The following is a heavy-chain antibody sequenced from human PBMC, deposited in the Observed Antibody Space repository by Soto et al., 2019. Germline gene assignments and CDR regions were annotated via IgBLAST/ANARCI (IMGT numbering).Heavy chain of an antibody. CDR2: INHSGST. D-gene: IGHD2-15*01. J-gene: IGHJ6*02. Sequence: NPSETLSLTCAVYGGSFSGYYWSWIRQPPGKGLEWIGEINHSGSTNYNPSLKSRVTISVDTSKNQFSLKLSSVTAADTAVYYCARGGRNRGGRIDYYYYYGMDVWGQGTTVTVSS. CDR1: GGSFSGYY. CDR3: ARGGRNRGGRIDYYYYYGMDV. V-gene: IGHV4-34*01.